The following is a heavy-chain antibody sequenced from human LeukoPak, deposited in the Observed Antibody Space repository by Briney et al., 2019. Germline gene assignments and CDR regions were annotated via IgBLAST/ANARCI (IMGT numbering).Heavy chain of an antibody. CDR3: ARVGLSGYSSSSHWFDP. V-gene: IGHV4-39*07. J-gene: IGHJ5*02. CDR1: GGSISSSSYY. CDR2: IYYSGST. D-gene: IGHD6-6*01. Sequence: RPSETLSLTCTVSGGSISSSSYYWGWIRQPPGKGLEWIGSIYYSGSTYYNPSLKSRVTISVDTSKNQFSLKLSSVTGADTAVYYCARVGLSGYSSSSHWFDPWGQGTLVTVSS.